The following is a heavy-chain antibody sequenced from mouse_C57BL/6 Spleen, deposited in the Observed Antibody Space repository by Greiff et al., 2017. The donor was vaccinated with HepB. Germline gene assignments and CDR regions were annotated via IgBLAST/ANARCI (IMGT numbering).Heavy chain of an antibody. CDR1: GYTFTSYW. D-gene: IGHD1-1*01. J-gene: IGHJ2*01. CDR3: ARKGVYGTMDY. Sequence: QVQLKEPGAELVRPGSSVKLSCKASGYTFTSYWMHWVKQRPIQGLEWIGNIDPSDSETHYNQKFKDKATLTVDKSSSTAYMQLSSLTSEDSAVYYCARKGVYGTMDYWGQGTTLTVSS. V-gene: IGHV1-52*01. CDR2: IDPSDSET.